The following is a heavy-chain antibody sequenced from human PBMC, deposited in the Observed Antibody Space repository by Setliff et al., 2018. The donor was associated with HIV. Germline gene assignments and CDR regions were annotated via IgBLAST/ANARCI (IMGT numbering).Heavy chain of an antibody. CDR3: AREDYYYYGMDV. V-gene: IGHV4-38-2*02. CDR1: GYSISSGYY. Sequence: SETLSLTCAVSGYSISSGYYWGWVRQPPGKGLEWIGEINYSGGTNYIPSLKSRVTISVDTSKNQFSLKLSSVTAADTAVYYCAREDYYYYGMDVWGQGTTVTVSS. J-gene: IGHJ6*02. CDR2: INYSGGT.